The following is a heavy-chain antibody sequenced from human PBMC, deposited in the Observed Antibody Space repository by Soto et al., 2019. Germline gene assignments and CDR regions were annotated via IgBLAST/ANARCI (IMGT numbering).Heavy chain of an antibody. V-gene: IGHV3-23*01. CDR2: ISGSGGST. D-gene: IGHD3-22*01. J-gene: IGHJ4*02. CDR3: TKYYYDSSGYYDPLFVWEEGL. CDR1: GFTFSSYA. Sequence: GGSLRLSCAASGFTFSSYAMSWVRQAPGKGLEWVSAISGSGGSTYYADSVKGRFTISRDNSKNTLYLQMNSLRAEDTAVYYCTKYYYDSSGYYDPLFVWEEGLWGQGTLVTVSS.